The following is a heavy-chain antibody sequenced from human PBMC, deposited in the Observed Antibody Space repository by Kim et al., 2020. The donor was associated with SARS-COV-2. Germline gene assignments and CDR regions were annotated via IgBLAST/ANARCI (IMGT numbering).Heavy chain of an antibody. CDR3: ARDLGPDAFDI. CDR2: NT. J-gene: IGHJ3*02. V-gene: IGHV1-3*01. Sequence: NTKYSERFQGRLTLTRDTSASTAYMELSSLRSEDTAVYYCARDLGPDAFDIWGQGTMVTVSS.